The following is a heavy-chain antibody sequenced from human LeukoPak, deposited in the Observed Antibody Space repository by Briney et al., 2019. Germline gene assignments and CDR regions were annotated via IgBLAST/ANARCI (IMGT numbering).Heavy chain of an antibody. Sequence: ASVTVPYQASGYTFTSYDINWVRQATGQGLEWMGWMNPNSGNTGYAQKFQGRLTMTRNTSISTAYMELSSLRSEDTAVYYCARGRGFSIYYYYMDVWGKGTPVTVSS. CDR2: MNPNSGNT. CDR1: GYTFTSYD. CDR3: ARGRGFSIYYYYMDV. J-gene: IGHJ6*03. V-gene: IGHV1-8*01. D-gene: IGHD3-10*01.